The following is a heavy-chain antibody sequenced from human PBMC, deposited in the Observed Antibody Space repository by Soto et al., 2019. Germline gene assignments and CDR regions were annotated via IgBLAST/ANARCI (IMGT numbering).Heavy chain of an antibody. D-gene: IGHD1-1*01. CDR3: AKSGSHIWTRGYFDS. CDR2: VYPGDSNT. CDR1: GYNFTNYW. Sequence: PGESLKISCKGSGYNFTNYWIAWVRQMPGKGLEWMGMVYPGDSNTRSGPSFQGQVTISADKSLTTAYLQWSSLKASDTMYYCAKSGSHIWTRGYFDSWGQGTLVTVSS. J-gene: IGHJ4*02. V-gene: IGHV5-51*01.